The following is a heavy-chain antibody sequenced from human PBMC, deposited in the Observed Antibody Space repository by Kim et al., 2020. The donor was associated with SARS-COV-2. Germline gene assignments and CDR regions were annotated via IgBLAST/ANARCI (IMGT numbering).Heavy chain of an antibody. D-gene: IGHD3-10*01. Sequence: ASVKVSCETSGYIFTDNHMHWVRQAPGQGLEWIGRMNPNSGGADFAQKFQGRVTLTRDTSTGTAYMELIRLKSDDSAVYYCGRGLANGPAFDPWGQGTLVIVSS. V-gene: IGHV1-2*06. CDR3: GRGLANGPAFDP. CDR1: GYIFTDNH. J-gene: IGHJ5*02. CDR2: MNPNSGGA.